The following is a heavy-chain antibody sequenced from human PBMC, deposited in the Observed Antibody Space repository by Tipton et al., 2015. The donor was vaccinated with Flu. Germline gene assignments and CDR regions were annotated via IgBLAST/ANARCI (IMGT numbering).Heavy chain of an antibody. J-gene: IGHJ4*02. CDR3: VRAVGAYEAR. Sequence: GSLRLSCAASGFTLSSYWMSWVRQAPGKGLEWVANINQNGSQKYFVDSVKGRFTISRDNAKNSVFLQMNSLRDEDTAVYYCVRAVGAYEARWGQGTLVTVSS. V-gene: IGHV3-7*01. D-gene: IGHD4-17*01. CDR2: INQNGSQK. CDR1: GFTLSSYW.